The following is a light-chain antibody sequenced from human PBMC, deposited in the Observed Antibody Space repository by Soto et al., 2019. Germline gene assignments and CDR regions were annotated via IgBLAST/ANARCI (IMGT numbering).Light chain of an antibody. V-gene: IGLV2-8*01. J-gene: IGLJ3*02. Sequence: QSVLTQPPSASGSPGQSVTISCTGASSDVGGNDYVSWYQHHPGKVPKLMIFEVNKWPSGVPHRFSGSKSGNTASLTVSGLQAEDEADYYCCSYGFAGSDYLVFGGGTKLTVL. CDR1: SSDVGGNDY. CDR2: EVN. CDR3: CSYGFAGSDYLV.